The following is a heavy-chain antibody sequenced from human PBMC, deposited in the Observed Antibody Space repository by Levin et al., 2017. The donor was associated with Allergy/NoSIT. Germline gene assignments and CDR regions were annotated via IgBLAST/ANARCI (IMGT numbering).Heavy chain of an antibody. D-gene: IGHD6-13*01. Sequence: GESLKISCVASGFTLNSYTMGWVRQAPGMGLEWVSDISFGGGTTYYAVSVKGRSTISRDTSKNTLYLQMNSLRVEDTAVYYGARAGSASWYDYWGQGTLVTVSS. CDR1: GFTLNSYT. CDR2: ISFGGGTT. CDR3: ARAGSASWYDY. J-gene: IGHJ4*02. V-gene: IGHV3-23*01.